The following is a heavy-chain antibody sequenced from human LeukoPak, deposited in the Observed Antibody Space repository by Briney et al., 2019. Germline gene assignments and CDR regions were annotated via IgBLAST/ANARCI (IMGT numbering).Heavy chain of an antibody. Sequence: GGSLRLSCAASGFRLGDYWMTWVRQAPGKGLECVGNIKFDGSEIYYRDSVRGRFTISRDNAKNSLYLQMNSLRVEDTGVYYCTRDLSHDSSGWGQGTLVTVS. CDR3: TRDLSHDSSG. V-gene: IGHV3-7*01. CDR1: GFRLGDYW. CDR2: IKFDGSEI. D-gene: IGHD3-22*01. J-gene: IGHJ4*02.